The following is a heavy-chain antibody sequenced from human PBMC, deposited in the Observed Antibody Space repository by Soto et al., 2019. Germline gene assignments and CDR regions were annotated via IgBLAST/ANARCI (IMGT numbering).Heavy chain of an antibody. CDR3: ARDPSIADFYGMDV. D-gene: IGHD6-13*01. CDR2: IYYSGST. J-gene: IGHJ6*02. Sequence: QVQLQESGPGLVKPSQTLSLTCSVSGGSISSGGNYWNWIRQHPGKGLEGIGYIYYSGSTYYNPSLTIRVTISVDTSKNQFSLKLSSVTAADTAVYYCARDPSIADFYGMDVWGQGTTVTVSS. CDR1: GGSISSGGNY. V-gene: IGHV4-31*03.